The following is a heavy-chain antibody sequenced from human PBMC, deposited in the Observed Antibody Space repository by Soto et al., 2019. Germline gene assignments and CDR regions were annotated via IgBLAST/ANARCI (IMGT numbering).Heavy chain of an antibody. J-gene: IGHJ4*02. CDR1: GASVSSPY. D-gene: IGHD6-19*01. Sequence: TSETLSLTCTVSGASVSSPYWRWIRQSPERGLEWIAYVYHTGATNYKPSLKSRVTISLDTSKGQFSLNLTSLTTADTAVYFCARWCNRYRNVACWAGVFDFWGQGSLVTVSS. CDR2: VYHTGAT. V-gene: IGHV4-59*02. CDR3: ARWCNRYRNVACWAGVFDF.